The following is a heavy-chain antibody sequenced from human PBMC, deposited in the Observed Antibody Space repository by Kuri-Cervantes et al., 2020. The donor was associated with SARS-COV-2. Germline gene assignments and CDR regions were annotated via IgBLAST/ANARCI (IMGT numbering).Heavy chain of an antibody. V-gene: IGHV1-24*01. D-gene: IGHD3-3*01. CDR1: GYTLTELS. Sequence: ASVKVSCKVSGYTLTELSMHWVRQAPGKGLEWMGGFDPEDGETIYAQKFQGRVTMTEDTSTDTAYMELSSLRSEDTAVYYCASRFWSGYYQPYYYYGMDVWGQGTTVTVSS. CDR2: FDPEDGET. CDR3: ASRFWSGYYQPYYYYGMDV. J-gene: IGHJ6*02.